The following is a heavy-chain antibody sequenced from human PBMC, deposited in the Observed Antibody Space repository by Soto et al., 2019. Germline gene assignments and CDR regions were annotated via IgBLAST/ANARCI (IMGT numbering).Heavy chain of an antibody. V-gene: IGHV4-59*01. CDR1: GGSISSYY. CDR2: IYYSGST. Sequence: QVQLQESGPGLVKPSETLSLTCTVSGGSISSYYWSWIRQPPGKGLEWIGYIYYSGSTNYNPSLTSRVPISVDTSKNEFSLKLSSVTDADTAVYYCARLQYCFDYWGQGTLVTVSS. J-gene: IGHJ4*02. CDR3: ARLQYCFDY.